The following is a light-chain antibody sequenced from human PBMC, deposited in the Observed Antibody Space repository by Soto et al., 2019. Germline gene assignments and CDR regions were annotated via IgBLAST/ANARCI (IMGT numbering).Light chain of an antibody. V-gene: IGLV1-44*01. CDR3: QSYDLSLRNYV. CDR2: TTS. Sequence: QSVVTQPPSVSGTPGQGVIISCSNVGRHEVSWYQQVPGMAPKLLIHTTSQRPSGVPDRFSASKSGTSASLAIIRLQAEDEGDYYCQSYDLSLRNYVFGSGTKLTVL. CDR1: NVGRHE. J-gene: IGLJ1*01.